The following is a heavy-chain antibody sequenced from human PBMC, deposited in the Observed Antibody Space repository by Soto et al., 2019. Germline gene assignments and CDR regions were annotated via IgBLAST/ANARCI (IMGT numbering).Heavy chain of an antibody. CDR2: ISGSGGST. Sequence: GGSLRLSCAASVFTFSSYAMSWVRQAPGKGLEWVSAISGSGGSTYYADSVKGRFTISRDNSKNTLYLQMNSLRAEDTAVYYCARATYYDFWSGYYIPDYYYYGMDVWGQGTTVTVSS. V-gene: IGHV3-23*01. D-gene: IGHD3-3*01. J-gene: IGHJ6*02. CDR3: ARATYYDFWSGYYIPDYYYYGMDV. CDR1: VFTFSSYA.